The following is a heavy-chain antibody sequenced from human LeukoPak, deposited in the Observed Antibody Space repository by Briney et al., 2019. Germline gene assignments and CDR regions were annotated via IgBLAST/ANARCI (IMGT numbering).Heavy chain of an antibody. CDR3: ARFVVVPAAMPAGAFDP. J-gene: IGHJ5*02. Sequence: GRSLRLSCAASGFSFSSYAMHWVRQAPGKGLEWVAVVSYDGDNKYYADSVKGRFTISRDNSKNRLYLQMNSLKAEDTAVYYCARFVVVPAAMPAGAFDPWGQGTLVTVSS. D-gene: IGHD2-2*01. V-gene: IGHV3-30-3*01. CDR2: VSYDGDNK. CDR1: GFSFSSYA.